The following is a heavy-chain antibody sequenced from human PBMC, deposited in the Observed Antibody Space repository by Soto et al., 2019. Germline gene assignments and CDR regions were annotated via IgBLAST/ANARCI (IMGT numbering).Heavy chain of an antibody. CDR3: APADFDFHAFDI. CDR2: IIPILGIA. J-gene: IGHJ3*02. D-gene: IGHD3-3*01. Sequence: QVQLVQSGAEVKKPGSSVKVSCKASGGTFSSYTISWVRQAPGQGLEWMGRIIPILGIANYAQKFQGRVTITADKSTSTAYIELSSLRSEDTAVYYCAPADFDFHAFDIWGQGTMVTVSS. V-gene: IGHV1-69*02. CDR1: GGTFSSYT.